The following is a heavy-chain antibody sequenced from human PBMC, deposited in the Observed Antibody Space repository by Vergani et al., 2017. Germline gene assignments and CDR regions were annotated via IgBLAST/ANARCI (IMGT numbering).Heavy chain of an antibody. V-gene: IGHV4-39*01. CDR1: ADSISSGSYY. CDR2: IYYSGLT. D-gene: IGHD6-19*01. J-gene: IGHJ4*02. CDR3: ARQRPGSGWSPGYFDD. Sequence: QLHLQESGPGLVKPSETLFLTCTVSADSISSGSYYWGWIRQPPGKSLEWIGSIYYSGLTYYNPSLKSRVAISVDTSKNQFSLKVTSVTAADTAVYFCARQRPGSGWSPGYFDDWGQGILVTVSS.